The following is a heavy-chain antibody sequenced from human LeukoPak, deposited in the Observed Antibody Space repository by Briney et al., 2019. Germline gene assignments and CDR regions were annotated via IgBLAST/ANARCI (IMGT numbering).Heavy chain of an antibody. CDR2: IYTSGST. CDR1: GGSISSYY. D-gene: IGHD4-17*01. V-gene: IGHV4-4*07. J-gene: IGHJ3*02. CDR3: ARDLGATTVTKSGNAFDI. Sequence: PSETPSLTCTVSGGSISSYYWSWIRQPAGKGLEWIGRIYTSGSTNYNPSLKSRVTMSVDTSKNQFSLKLSSVTAADTAVYYCARDLGATTVTKSGNAFDIWGQGTMVTVSS.